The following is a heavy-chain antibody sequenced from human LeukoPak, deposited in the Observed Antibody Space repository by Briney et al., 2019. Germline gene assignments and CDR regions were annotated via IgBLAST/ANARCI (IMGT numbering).Heavy chain of an antibody. CDR1: GFTFDDYA. V-gene: IGHV3-9*01. D-gene: IGHD3-22*01. J-gene: IGHJ6*02. Sequence: ALRLSCAASGFTFDDYAMHWVRQAPGKGLEWVSGISWNSGSIGYADSVKGRFTISRDNAKNSLYLQMNSLRAEDTALYYCAKDSRYYYDSSGYYPPYYYYGMDVWGQGTTVTVSS. CDR2: ISWNSGSI. CDR3: AKDSRYYYDSSGYYPPYYYYGMDV.